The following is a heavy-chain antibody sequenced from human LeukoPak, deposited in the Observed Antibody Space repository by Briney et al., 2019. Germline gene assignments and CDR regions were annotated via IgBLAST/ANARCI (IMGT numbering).Heavy chain of an antibody. J-gene: IGHJ4*02. V-gene: IGHV3-11*01. CDR3: ARGMYYYGSGSNLGLGDY. CDR1: GFTFSDYY. D-gene: IGHD3-10*01. Sequence: GGSLRLSCAASGFTFSDYYMSWIRQAPGKGLEWVSYISSSGSTIYYADTVKGRFTISRDNAKNSLYLQMNSLRAEDTAVYYCARGMYYYGSGSNLGLGDYWGQGTLVTVSS. CDR2: ISSSGSTI.